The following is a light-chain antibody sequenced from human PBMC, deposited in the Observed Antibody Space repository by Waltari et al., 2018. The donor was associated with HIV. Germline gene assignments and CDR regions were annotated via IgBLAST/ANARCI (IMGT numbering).Light chain of an antibody. V-gene: IGLV1-44*01. CDR3: AAWDVTLHGWV. J-gene: IGLJ3*02. Sequence: QSVLTQSPSASGTPGQRVTISCSGRSPNLGSPPTHWFQQRPGTAPNLLLFNDNERPAGVPDRFSGSKSGTSASLAISGLQSEDEANYYCAAWDVTLHGWVFGGGTKVTVL. CDR2: NDN. CDR1: SPNLGSPP.